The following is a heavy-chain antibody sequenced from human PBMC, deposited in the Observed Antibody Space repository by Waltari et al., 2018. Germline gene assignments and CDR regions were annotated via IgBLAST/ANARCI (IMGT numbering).Heavy chain of an antibody. J-gene: IGHJ4*02. Sequence: EVQLVESGGALVQPGGSLRLSCVGSGFSYSIHWLPWVRQVPGKGREWVGTIRKDGRLKKYLDSVKGRFTNSRDNARNSLYLHMSSLRVEDTAMYHCASQIRYNSGWVPFDYWGLGTLVTVSS. CDR2: IRKDGRLK. V-gene: IGHV3-7*01. D-gene: IGHD6-19*01. CDR3: ASQIRYNSGWVPFDY. CDR1: GFSYSIHW.